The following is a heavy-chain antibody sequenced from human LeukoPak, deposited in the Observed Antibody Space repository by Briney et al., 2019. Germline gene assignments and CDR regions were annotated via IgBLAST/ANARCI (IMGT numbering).Heavy chain of an antibody. Sequence: GASVKVSCKASGGTFSSYAISWVRQAPGHGLEWMGGIIPIFGTANYAQKFQGRVTIATDESTSTAYMELSSLRSEDTAVYYCNRGVYYGSGSYVYYYMDVWGKGTTVTVSS. CDR3: NRGVYYGSGSYVYYYMDV. CDR2: IIPIFGTA. D-gene: IGHD3-10*01. V-gene: IGHV1-69*05. CDR1: GGTFSSYA. J-gene: IGHJ6*03.